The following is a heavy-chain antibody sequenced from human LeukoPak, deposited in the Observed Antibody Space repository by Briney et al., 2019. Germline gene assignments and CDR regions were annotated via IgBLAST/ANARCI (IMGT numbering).Heavy chain of an antibody. D-gene: IGHD3-10*01. CDR3: AKDRWYDGESGYFDH. J-gene: IGHJ4*02. CDR1: VVTFKDYA. V-gene: IGHV3-23*01. Sequence: PGGSLRLSCEASVVTFKDYAMCWVRQAPGKGGECVSGLSGSGAATFYAASVKGQFTISRDNSNNTLYLQLNSLRAEDTAIYFCAKDRWYDGESGYFDHWGRGTLVIVSS. CDR2: LSGSGAAT.